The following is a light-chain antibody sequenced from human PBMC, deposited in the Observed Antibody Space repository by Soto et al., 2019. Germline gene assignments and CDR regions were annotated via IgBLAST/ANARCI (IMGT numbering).Light chain of an antibody. V-gene: IGKV1-39*01. Sequence: DIQMTQSTSSLSASVGDRVTITCRASQSISSYLNWYQQKPGKAPKLLIYAASSLQSGVPSRFSGSGSGTDFILTISSLQPEDFATYYCQQSYSTPLTFGGGTKVEIK. J-gene: IGKJ4*01. CDR2: AAS. CDR1: QSISSY. CDR3: QQSYSTPLT.